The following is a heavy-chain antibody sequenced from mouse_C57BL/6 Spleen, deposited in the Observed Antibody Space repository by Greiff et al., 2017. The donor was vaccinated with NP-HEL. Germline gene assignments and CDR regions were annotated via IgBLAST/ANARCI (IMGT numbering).Heavy chain of an antibody. CDR3: ARSGSNHAMDY. V-gene: IGHV1-82*01. D-gene: IGHD4-1*01. CDR1: GYAFSSSW. Sequence: VQLQQSGPELVKPGASVKISCKASGYAFSSSWMNWVKQRPGKGLEWIGRIYPGDGDTNYNGKFKGKATLTADKSSSTAYMQLSSLTSEDSAVYFCARSGSNHAMDYWGQGTSVTVSS. CDR2: IYPGDGDT. J-gene: IGHJ4*01.